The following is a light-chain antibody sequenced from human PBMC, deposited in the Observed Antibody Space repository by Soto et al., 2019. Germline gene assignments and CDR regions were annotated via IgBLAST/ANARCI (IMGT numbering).Light chain of an antibody. J-gene: IGLJ3*02. CDR3: SSYTTSNTWV. CDR2: EVS. Sequence: QSVLTQPASVSGSPGQSITISCTGTSSDVGYYTFVSWYQQHPGKAPKLLIYEVSNRPSGVSNRFSGSKSGNTASLPISGLRAEDEADYFCSSYTTSNTWVFGGGTKVTVL. V-gene: IGLV2-14*01. CDR1: SSDVGYYTF.